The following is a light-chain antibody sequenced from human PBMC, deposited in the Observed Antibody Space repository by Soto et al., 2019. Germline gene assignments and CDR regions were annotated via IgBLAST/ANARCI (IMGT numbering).Light chain of an antibody. CDR3: HHCSHWPWT. J-gene: IGKJ1*01. CDR2: GAS. Sequence: EIVMTQSPATLSVSPGEGATLSCRASQSISSKLAWYQQKPGQAPRLLIYGASSRATGVPARFSGSGSGTELTLTISRLQSEDLAGYYWHHCSHWPWTFGQGTKVEIK. V-gene: IGKV3-15*01. CDR1: QSISSK.